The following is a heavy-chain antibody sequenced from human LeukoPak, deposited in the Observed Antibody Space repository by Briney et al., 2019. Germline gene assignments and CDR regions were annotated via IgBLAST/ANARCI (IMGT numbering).Heavy chain of an antibody. CDR1: GYTFTSYD. CDR3: ARARELGYCSSTSCYTRWFDP. CDR2: MNPNSGNT. V-gene: IGHV1-8*03. D-gene: IGHD2-2*02. J-gene: IGHJ5*02. Sequence: ASVKVSCKASGYTFTSYDINWVRQATGQGLEWMGWMNPNSGNTGYAQKFQGRVTITRNTSISTAYMELSSLRSEDTAVYYCARARELGYCSSTSCYTRWFDPWGQGTLVTVSS.